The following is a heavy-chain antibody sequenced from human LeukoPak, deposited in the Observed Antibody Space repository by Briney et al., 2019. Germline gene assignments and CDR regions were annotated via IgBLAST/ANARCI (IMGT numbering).Heavy chain of an antibody. V-gene: IGHV1-2*02. CDR3: ASEYDILTGYHSSDP. Sequence: AVKVSCTASGYAFTGYYMHWVRQAPGQGLEGMGWINPSSGGTNYAQKFQGRVTMTRDTSISTAYMELSRLRSDDPAVYSGASEYDILTGYHSSDPWGQGTLVTVSS. D-gene: IGHD3-9*01. CDR1: GYAFTGYY. J-gene: IGHJ5*02. CDR2: INPSSGGT.